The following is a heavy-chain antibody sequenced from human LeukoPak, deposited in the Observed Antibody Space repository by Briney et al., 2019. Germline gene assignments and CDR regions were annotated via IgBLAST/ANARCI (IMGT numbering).Heavy chain of an antibody. V-gene: IGHV4-4*09. D-gene: IGHD1-1*01. CDR1: RGSISTYY. CDR2: ISTSGST. J-gene: IGHJ4*02. Sequence: SETLSLTCTISRGSISTYYWSWIRQPPGKGLEWIGYISTSGSTNYNPSLKSRVTISVDTSKNQFPLNLSSVTAADTAVYFCARRRTTGTTGYFDSWGQGTLVTVSS. CDR3: ARRRTTGTTGYFDS.